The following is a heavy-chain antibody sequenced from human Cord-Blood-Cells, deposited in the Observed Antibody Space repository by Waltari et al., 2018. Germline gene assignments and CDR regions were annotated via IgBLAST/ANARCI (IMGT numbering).Heavy chain of an antibody. Sequence: QVQLVESGGGVVQPGRSLRLSCAASGFTFSSYGMHWVRQAPGKGLEWVAVISYDGRNKYYADSVKGRFTISRDNSKNTLYLQMNSLRAEDTAVYYCAKDGRGGWYFDLWGRGTLVTVSS. CDR1: GFTFSSYG. D-gene: IGHD1-1*01. J-gene: IGHJ2*01. CDR3: AKDGRGGWYFDL. V-gene: IGHV3-30*18. CDR2: ISYDGRNK.